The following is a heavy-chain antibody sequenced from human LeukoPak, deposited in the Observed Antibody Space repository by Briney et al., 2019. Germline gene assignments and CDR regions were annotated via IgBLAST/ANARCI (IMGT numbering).Heavy chain of an antibody. CDR2: ISFTGST. J-gene: IGHJ6*02. CDR3: ARDYTTAPSGTTYFYGMDV. CDR1: GGSISSYY. D-gene: IGHD4-11*01. V-gene: IGHV4-59*01. Sequence: SETLSLTCTVSGGSISSYYWSWIRQPPGKGLEWIGYISFTGSTKYNPSLKSRVTISVDTSKNQFSLKLSSVSAADTAVYYCARDYTTAPSGTTYFYGMDVWGQGTTVTVSS.